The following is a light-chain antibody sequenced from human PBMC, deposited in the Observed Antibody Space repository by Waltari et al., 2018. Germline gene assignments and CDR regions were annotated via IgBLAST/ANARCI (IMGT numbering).Light chain of an antibody. J-gene: IGKJ1*01. CDR3: QQSHYFPPT. CDR1: QGITSW. CDR2: AAS. V-gene: IGKV1-12*01. Sequence: DIQMTQSPSSVSASLGERVTITCRASQGITSWVSWYQQKPGRAPKLLIHAASSLQSGVPPRFSGSGSGTLFTLTISSLQPEDFATYYCQQSHYFPPTFGQGTKVEIK.